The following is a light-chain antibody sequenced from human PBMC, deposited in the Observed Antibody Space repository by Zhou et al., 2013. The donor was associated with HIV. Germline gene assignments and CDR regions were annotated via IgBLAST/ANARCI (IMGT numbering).Light chain of an antibody. CDR2: GAS. CDR1: QSVSSN. CDR3: QQYNNWPWT. Sequence: EIVMTQSPATLSVSPGERATLSCRASQSVSSNLAWYQQKPGQAPRLLIYGASTRATGIPARFSGSGSGTEFTLTISSLQSEDFAVYYCQQYNNWPWTFGQGTKVGNQT. J-gene: IGKJ1*01. V-gene: IGKV3-15*01.